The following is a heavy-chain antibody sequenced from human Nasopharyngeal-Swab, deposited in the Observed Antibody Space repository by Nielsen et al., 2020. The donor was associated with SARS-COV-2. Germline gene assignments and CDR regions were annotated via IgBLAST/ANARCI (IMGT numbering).Heavy chain of an antibody. Sequence: GESLKISCAASGFTFSDYYMSWIRQAPGKGLEWVSYISSSSSYTNYADSVKGRFTISRDNAKNSPYLQMNSLRAEDTAVYYCARAALTVTYSFDYWGQGTLVTVSS. CDR3: ARAALTVTYSFDY. CDR1: GFTFSDYY. D-gene: IGHD3-16*01. V-gene: IGHV3-11*05. J-gene: IGHJ4*02. CDR2: ISSSSSYT.